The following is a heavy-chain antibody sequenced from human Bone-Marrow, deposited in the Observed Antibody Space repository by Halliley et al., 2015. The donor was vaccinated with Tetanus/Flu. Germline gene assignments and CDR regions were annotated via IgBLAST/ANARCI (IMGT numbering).Heavy chain of an antibody. CDR3: ARNSSAWYHAFDV. Sequence: WLGRTYYTSKWFHDYAVSGKRRLSINVDTSKNQFSLQLVSVTPEDTAVYYCARNSSAWYHAFDVWGQGTMVTVSS. J-gene: IGHJ3*01. D-gene: IGHD6-19*01. V-gene: IGHV6-1*01. CDR2: TYYTSKWFH.